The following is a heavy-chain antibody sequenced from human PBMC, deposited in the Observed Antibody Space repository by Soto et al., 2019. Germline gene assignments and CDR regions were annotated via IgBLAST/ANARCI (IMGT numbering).Heavy chain of an antibody. CDR3: ASPPASYSSSWYYFDY. J-gene: IGHJ4*02. CDR2: ISAYNGNT. V-gene: IGHV1-18*01. D-gene: IGHD6-13*01. Sequence: ASVKVSCKASGYTFTSYGISWVRQAPGQGLEWMGWISAYNGNTNYAQKLQGRVTMTTDTSTSTAYMELRSLRSDGTAVYSCASPPASYSSSWYYFDYWGQGTLVTVSS. CDR1: GYTFTSYG.